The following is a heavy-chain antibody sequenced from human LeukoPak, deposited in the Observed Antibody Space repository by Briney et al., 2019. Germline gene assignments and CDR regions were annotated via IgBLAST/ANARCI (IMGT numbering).Heavy chain of an antibody. CDR1: GGSIGSYY. Sequence: PSETLSLTYTVSGGSIGSYYWSWIWQPAREGLEWIWRIYTSGSTNYNPSPKRRGTISVDTSKNQFPLKLNSVTAADTAVSFCERELTKYYYDSSAYVFDHWGQGTLVTVSP. CDR3: ERELTKYYYDSSAYVFDH. J-gene: IGHJ4*02. D-gene: IGHD3-22*01. CDR2: IYTSGST. V-gene: IGHV4-4*07.